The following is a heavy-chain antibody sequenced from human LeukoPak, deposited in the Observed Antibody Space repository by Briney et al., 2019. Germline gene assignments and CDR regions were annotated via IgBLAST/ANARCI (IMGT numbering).Heavy chain of an antibody. D-gene: IGHD3-22*01. J-gene: IGHJ4*02. V-gene: IGHV3-23*01. CDR2: ISGSGGST. CDR3: AKGLYYDSSAYYGG. Sequence: GGSLRLSCAASGFTFSSYAMSWVRQAPGKGLEWVSAISGSGGSTYYADSVKGRFTISRDNSKNTLYLQMNSLRAEDTAVYYCAKGLYYDSSAYYGGWGQGTLVTVSS. CDR1: GFTFSSYA.